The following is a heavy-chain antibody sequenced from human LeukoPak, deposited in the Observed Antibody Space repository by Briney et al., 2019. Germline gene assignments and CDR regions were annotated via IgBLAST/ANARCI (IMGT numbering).Heavy chain of an antibody. CDR3: ASSSLG. J-gene: IGHJ4*02. Sequence: GGSLRLSCAASGFTFSSYALTWVRQAPGKGLEWVSSISDSGDRTHYADSVKGRFTISRVNSQNTLLLQMSNLRTEDTAVYYCASSSLGWGQGTLVTVSS. CDR2: ISDSGDRT. CDR1: GFTFSSYA. V-gene: IGHV3-23*01.